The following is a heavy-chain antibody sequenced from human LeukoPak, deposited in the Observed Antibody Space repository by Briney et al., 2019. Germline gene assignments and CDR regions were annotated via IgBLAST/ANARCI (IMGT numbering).Heavy chain of an antibody. V-gene: IGHV4-59*01. J-gene: IGHJ6*03. CDR2: IYYSGST. CDR3: ARVVPGYYYYMDV. Sequence: SETLSLTCTVSGGSISSYYWNWIRQPPGMGLEWIGYIYYSGSTNYNPSLKSRVTLSVDTSKNQFSLKLSSVTAADTAMYYCARVVPGYYYYMDVWGKGTTVTISS. CDR1: GGSISSYY. D-gene: IGHD2-2*01.